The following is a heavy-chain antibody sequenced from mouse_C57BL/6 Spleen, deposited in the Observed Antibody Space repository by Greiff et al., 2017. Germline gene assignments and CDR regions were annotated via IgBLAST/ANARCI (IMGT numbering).Heavy chain of an antibody. CDR3: ARADYGSSYQFDY. J-gene: IGHJ2*01. Sequence: QVQLQQSGAELARPGASVKLSCKASGYTFTSYGISWVKQRTGQGLEWIGEIYPRSGNTSYNEKFKGKATLTADKSSSTAYMELRSRTSEDSAVYVCARADYGSSYQFDYWGQGTTLTVAT. D-gene: IGHD1-1*01. V-gene: IGHV1-81*01. CDR1: GYTFTSYG. CDR2: IYPRSGNT.